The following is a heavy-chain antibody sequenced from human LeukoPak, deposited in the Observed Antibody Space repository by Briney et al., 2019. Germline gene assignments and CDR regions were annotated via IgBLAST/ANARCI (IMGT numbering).Heavy chain of an antibody. Sequence: GGSLRLSCAASGFTFSSYTMNWVRQPPGKGLEWVSNIGTSSTTIYYADSVKGRFTISRDNAKNSLYLQMNSLGADDTAVYYCARFAAGGSYYYYMDVWGKGTTVTVPS. D-gene: IGHD6-25*01. CDR2: IGTSSTTI. CDR3: ARFAAGGSYYYYMDV. CDR1: GFTFSSYT. V-gene: IGHV3-48*01. J-gene: IGHJ6*03.